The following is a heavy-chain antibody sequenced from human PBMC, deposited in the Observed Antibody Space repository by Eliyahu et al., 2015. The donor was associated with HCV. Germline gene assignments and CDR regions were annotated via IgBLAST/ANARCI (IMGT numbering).Heavy chain of an antibody. Sequence: VYAGSFSGYYWSWIRQTPGKRLEWIGEINDVASTNYNPSLKSRLTISVDASKNQFSLKLRSVTAADTAVYYCARGGQWLVRVFDYWGQGTPVTVSS. CDR3: ARGGQWLVRVFDY. D-gene: IGHD6-19*01. V-gene: IGHV4-34*01. CDR2: INDVAST. J-gene: IGHJ4*02. CDR1: AGSFSGYY.